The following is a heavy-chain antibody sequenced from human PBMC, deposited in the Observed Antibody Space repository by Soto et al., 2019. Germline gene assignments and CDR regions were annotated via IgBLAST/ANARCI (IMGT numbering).Heavy chain of an antibody. CDR2: IIPIFGTA. CDR3: AREQDIVVVPAAPGYYYYGMDV. Sequence: GASVKVSCKASGGTFSSYAISWVRQAPGQGLEWVGGIIPIFGTANYAQKFQGRVTITADESTSTAYMELSSLRSEDTAVYYCAREQDIVVVPAAPGYYYYGMDVWGQGTTVTVSS. D-gene: IGHD2-2*01. CDR1: GGTFSSYA. V-gene: IGHV1-69*13. J-gene: IGHJ6*02.